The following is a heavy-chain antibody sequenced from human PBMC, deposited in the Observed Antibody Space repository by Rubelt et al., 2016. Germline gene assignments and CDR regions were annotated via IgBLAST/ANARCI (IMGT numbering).Heavy chain of an antibody. V-gene: IGHV7-4-1*02. D-gene: IGHD3/OR15-3a*01. Sequence: QVQLVQSGAEVMKPGASVKVSCKASGYTFTSYYMPWVRQAPAQGLEWMGFLNTNTGSRTYAQAFTGRFVFSSDTSVTTAHLEITGLQSADTAVYDCARGLDLHYWNFDVWGRGTLVAVS. J-gene: IGHJ2*01. CDR2: LNTNTGSR. CDR3: ARGLDLHYWNFDV. CDR1: GYTFTSYY.